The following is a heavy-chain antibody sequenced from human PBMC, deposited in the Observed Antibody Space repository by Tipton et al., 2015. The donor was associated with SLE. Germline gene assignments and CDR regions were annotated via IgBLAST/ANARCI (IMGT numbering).Heavy chain of an antibody. Sequence: TLSLTCTVSGVSISNYYWTWVRQPPGKGLEWVGYIFKTAITSYSPSLKSRVTISVDTSKNQFSLKLTSVTAADTAVYYCAREGSGVDVWGKGTAVAVSS. CDR1: GVSISNYY. J-gene: IGHJ6*04. V-gene: IGHV4-4*08. CDR3: AREGSGVDV. CDR2: IFKTAIT.